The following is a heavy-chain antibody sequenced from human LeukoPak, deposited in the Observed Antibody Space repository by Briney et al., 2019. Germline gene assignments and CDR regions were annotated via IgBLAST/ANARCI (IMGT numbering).Heavy chain of an antibody. V-gene: IGHV3-21*01. Sequence: PGGSLRLSCEASGFRFSIYNMTWVRLAPGKGLEWVSSISGSSSQVWYADSVKGRFTSSRDNAKNSLYLQMSSLRVEDTAVYLCAKDRFDYDSSGYPYDIWGQGTMVTVSS. CDR3: AKDRFDYDSSGYPYDI. CDR1: GFRFSIYN. CDR2: ISGSSSQV. J-gene: IGHJ3*02. D-gene: IGHD3-22*01.